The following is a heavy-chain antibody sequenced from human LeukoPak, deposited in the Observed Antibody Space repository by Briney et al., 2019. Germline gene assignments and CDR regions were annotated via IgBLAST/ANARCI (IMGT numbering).Heavy chain of an antibody. D-gene: IGHD2-2*01. CDR3: AKGYCSSTSCYFHYYGMDV. CDR2: ISYDGSNK. V-gene: IGHV3-30-3*01. CDR1: GFTFSSYA. J-gene: IGHJ6*02. Sequence: PGGSLRLSCAASGFTFSSYAMHWVRQAPGKGLEWVAVISYDGSNKYYADSVKGRFTISRDNSKNTLYLQMNSLRAEDTAVYYCAKGYCSSTSCYFHYYGMDVWGQGTTVTVSS.